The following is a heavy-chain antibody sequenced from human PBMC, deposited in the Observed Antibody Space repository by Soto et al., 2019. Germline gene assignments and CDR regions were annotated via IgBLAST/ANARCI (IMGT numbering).Heavy chain of an antibody. CDR2: LNDDGSRI. J-gene: IGHJ5*02. D-gene: IGHD4-17*01. CDR3: ARGGAPWAEAET. CDR1: GFMFSRHW. V-gene: IGHV3-7*01. Sequence: EEQLVESGGGLVQPGGSLRLSCDTSGFMFSRHWMTWARQAPGKGLEWVANLNDDGSRIYYLDSVKGRFTIFRDNAKNSVYPQMNSLGAAGTAVYDCARGGAPWAEAETWGQGTLVTVSS.